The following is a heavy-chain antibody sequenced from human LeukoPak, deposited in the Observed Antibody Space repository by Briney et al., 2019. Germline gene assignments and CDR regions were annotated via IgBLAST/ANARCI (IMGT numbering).Heavy chain of an antibody. Sequence: ASVKVSCKASGYTFTGYYMHWVRQAPGQGLEWMGWINPNSGGTNYAQKFQGRVTMTRDTAISTAYMELSRLRSDDTAVYYCARLTEQITMVRGFGDDAFDIWGQGTMVTVSS. CDR1: GYTFTGYY. V-gene: IGHV1-2*02. CDR3: ARLTEQITMVRGFGDDAFDI. D-gene: IGHD3-10*01. J-gene: IGHJ3*02. CDR2: INPNSGGT.